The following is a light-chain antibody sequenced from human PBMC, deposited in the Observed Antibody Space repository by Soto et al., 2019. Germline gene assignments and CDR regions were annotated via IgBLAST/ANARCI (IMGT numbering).Light chain of an antibody. Sequence: QSVLTQPPSASGSPGQSVTISCTGTSSDVGAYNYVSWYQQYPGKAPKLMIYEVSKRPSGVPDRFSGSKSGKTASLTVSGLQPEDEADYYCTSYAGSDIWVFGGGPSSPS. J-gene: IGLJ3*02. CDR1: SSDVGAYNY. V-gene: IGLV2-8*01. CDR2: EVS. CDR3: TSYAGSDIWV.